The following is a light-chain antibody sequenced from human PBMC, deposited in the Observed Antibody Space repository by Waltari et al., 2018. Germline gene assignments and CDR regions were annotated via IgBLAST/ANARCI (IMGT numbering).Light chain of an antibody. CDR1: QGIGSW. CDR3: QQANGFPLT. CDR2: AAS. V-gene: IGKV1-12*01. Sequence: DIQMTQSPSSVSASVGDRVTITCRASQGIGSWLAWYQQKPGKAPKLLIYAASNLQSGVPSRFSGRASGRDFTLTIDSLEPEDFATYFCQQANGFPLTFGGGTKVEI. J-gene: IGKJ4*01.